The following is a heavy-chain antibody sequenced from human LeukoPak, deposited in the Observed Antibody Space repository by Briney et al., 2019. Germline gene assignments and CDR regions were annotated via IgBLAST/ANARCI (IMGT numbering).Heavy chain of an antibody. CDR1: GFTFGDYA. V-gene: IGHV3-49*04. CDR2: IASETYGGTA. J-gene: IGHJ4*02. Sequence: GGSFRLSCTASGFTFGDYAMTWVRQAPGKGLEWVGFIASETYGGTAEYAASVKGRFTISRDDSKSIAYLQMNSLKTEDTAVYYCIRDQTPYYWGQGTLVTVSS. CDR3: IRDQTPYY.